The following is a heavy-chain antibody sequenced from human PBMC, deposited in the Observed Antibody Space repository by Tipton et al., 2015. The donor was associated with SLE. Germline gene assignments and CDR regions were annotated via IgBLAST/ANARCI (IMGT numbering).Heavy chain of an antibody. D-gene: IGHD1-26*01. J-gene: IGHJ3*02. V-gene: IGHV4-34*10. CDR2: INHSGST. CDR1: GGSFSGYY. Sequence: TLSLTCAVYGGSFSGYYWSWIRQPPGKGLEWIGEINHSGSTNYNPSLKSRVTMTTDTSTSTAYMELRSLRSDDTAVYYCARDLGAARAFDIWGQGTMVTVSS. CDR3: ARDLGAARAFDI.